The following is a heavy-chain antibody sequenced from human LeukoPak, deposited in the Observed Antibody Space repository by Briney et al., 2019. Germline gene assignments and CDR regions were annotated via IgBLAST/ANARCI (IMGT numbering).Heavy chain of an antibody. Sequence: WASVKVSCKASGGTFSSYAISWVRQAPGQGLEWMGGIIPIFGTANYAQKFQGRVTMTRDTSTSTVYMELSSLRSEDTAVYYCARGLEYSSSSIRPYREGYYFDYWGQGTLVTVSS. J-gene: IGHJ4*02. CDR3: ARGLEYSSSSIRPYREGYYFDY. D-gene: IGHD6-6*01. CDR1: GGTFSSYA. V-gene: IGHV1-69*05. CDR2: IIPIFGTA.